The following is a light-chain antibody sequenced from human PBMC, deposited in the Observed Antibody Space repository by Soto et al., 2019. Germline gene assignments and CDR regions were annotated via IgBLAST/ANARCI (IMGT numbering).Light chain of an antibody. J-gene: IGKJ1*01. V-gene: IGKV3-20*01. CDR3: QQYGSSPWT. CDR2: GAS. CDR1: QSVSSNY. Sequence: EILLTQSPGILSLSPGERATLSCRASQSVSSNYLAWYQQKPGQAPRPLIYGASSRATGIPDRFSGSGAGTDFTLTISRLESEDFAVYYCQQYGSSPWTFGQGTKEDIK.